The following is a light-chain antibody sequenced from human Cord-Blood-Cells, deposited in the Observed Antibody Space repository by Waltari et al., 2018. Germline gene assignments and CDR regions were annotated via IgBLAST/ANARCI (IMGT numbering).Light chain of an antibody. Sequence: QSALTQPASVSGSPGQSITISCTGTSSAVGGYNHVSWYQQHPGQAPKPMIYDVSNRPSGVSNRVSGSKSGNTASLTISGLQAEDEADYYCSSYTSSSTLVVGGGTKLTVL. V-gene: IGLV2-14*01. J-gene: IGLJ2*01. CDR2: DVS. CDR3: SSYTSSSTLV. CDR1: SSAVGGYNH.